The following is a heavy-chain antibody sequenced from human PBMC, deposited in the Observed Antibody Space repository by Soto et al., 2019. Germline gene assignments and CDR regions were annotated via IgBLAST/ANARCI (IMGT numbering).Heavy chain of an antibody. V-gene: IGHV3-23*01. CDR1: GFSFGSYA. Sequence: GGSLRLSCAASGFSFGSYALSWVRQAPGKGLEWVSTISGSDGKTFYADSVKGRFSISRDTSQSTLYLQMNSLRADDTAMYYCARWRSTDYS. J-gene: IGHJ5*01. CDR3: ARWRSTDYS. D-gene: IGHD2-21*01. CDR2: ISGSDGKT.